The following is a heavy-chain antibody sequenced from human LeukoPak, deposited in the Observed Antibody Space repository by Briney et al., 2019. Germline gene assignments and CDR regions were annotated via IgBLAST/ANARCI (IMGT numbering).Heavy chain of an antibody. CDR3: ANGSSFISGYYYNWFDP. CDR1: GFTFCRDA. CDR2: ITGSGDST. J-gene: IGHJ5*02. D-gene: IGHD3-22*01. Sequence: GGSLRLSCAASGFTFCRDAMNWVRQAPGKGLEWVSVITGSGDSTYYADSVKGRFTISRDNSKNTLYLQMDSLRVEDTAVYYCANGSSFISGYYYNWFDPWGQGTLVTVSS. V-gene: IGHV3-23*01.